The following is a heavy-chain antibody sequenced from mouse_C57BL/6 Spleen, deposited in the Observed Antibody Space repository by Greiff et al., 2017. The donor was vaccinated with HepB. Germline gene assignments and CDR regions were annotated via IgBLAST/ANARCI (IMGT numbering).Heavy chain of an antibody. Sequence: EVQVVESEGGLVQPGSSMKLSCTASGFTFSDYYMAWVRQVPEKGLEWVANINYDGSSTYYLDSLKSRFIISRDNAKNILYLQMSSLKSEDTATYYCAREETTVVATGWYFDVWGTGTTVTVSS. CDR3: AREETTVVATGWYFDV. CDR2: INYDGSST. CDR1: GFTFSDYY. J-gene: IGHJ1*03. V-gene: IGHV5-16*01. D-gene: IGHD1-1*01.